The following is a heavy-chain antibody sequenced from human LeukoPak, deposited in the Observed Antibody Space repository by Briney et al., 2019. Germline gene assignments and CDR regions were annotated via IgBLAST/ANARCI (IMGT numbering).Heavy chain of an antibody. V-gene: IGHV1-8*02. CDR2: MNPNSGNT. Sequence: GASVKVSCKASGGTFSSYAISWVRQATGQGLEWMGWMNPNSGNTGYAQKFQGRVTMTRNTSISTAYMELSSLRSEDTAVYYCATLNYYDSSGYYYPRLQYFQHWGQGTLVTVSS. J-gene: IGHJ1*01. CDR3: ATLNYYDSSGYYYPRLQYFQH. CDR1: GGTFSSYA. D-gene: IGHD3-22*01.